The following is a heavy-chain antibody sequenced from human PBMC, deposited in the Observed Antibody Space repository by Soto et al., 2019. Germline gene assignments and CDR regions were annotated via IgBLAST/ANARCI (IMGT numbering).Heavy chain of an antibody. V-gene: IGHV4-61*08. CDR2: VYSTGTT. Sequence: SDPLSHRWSVSADSGRRSAVYWSWIHEPRGKKLELIGYVYSTGTTNYSPSLKSRVDMSVDTSENQFSLKVRSVTAADAAVYFCARVSKLVAPKDGKSAYFYAMDVWGPGTTVTVSS. D-gene: IGHD6-6*01. J-gene: IGHJ6*02. CDR1: ADSGRRSAVY. CDR3: ARVSKLVAPKDGKSAYFYAMDV.